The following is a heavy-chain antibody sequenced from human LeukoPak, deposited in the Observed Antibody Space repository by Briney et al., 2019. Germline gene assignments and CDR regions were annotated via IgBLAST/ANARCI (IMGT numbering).Heavy chain of an antibody. Sequence: ASVKVSCKPSGYTFTSYALHWVRPAPGQRLEWMGWINAGNGNTKYSQKFQGRVTITRDTSASTAYMELSSLRSEDTAVYYCARDRNVVRGVILSNWFDPWGQGTLVTVSS. J-gene: IGHJ5*02. CDR2: INAGNGNT. CDR3: ARDRNVVRGVILSNWFDP. D-gene: IGHD3-10*01. CDR1: GYTFTSYA. V-gene: IGHV1-3*01.